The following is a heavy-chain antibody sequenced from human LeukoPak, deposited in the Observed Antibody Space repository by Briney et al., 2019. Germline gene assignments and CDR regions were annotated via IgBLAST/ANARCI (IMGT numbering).Heavy chain of an antibody. J-gene: IGHJ6*03. CDR2: MNLNSGNT. D-gene: IGHD2-2*01. CDR1: GYTFTSYD. V-gene: IGHV1-8*01. Sequence: ASVKVSFKSSGYTFTSYDINWVRQAPGQGLEWMGWMNLNSGNTGYTQKFQGRVTMTRNTSISTAYMELSSLRSEDTGVYYCARAPIRKRCSSTSCYAEACYYMDVWGKGTMVTVSS. CDR3: ARAPIRKRCSSTSCYAEACYYMDV.